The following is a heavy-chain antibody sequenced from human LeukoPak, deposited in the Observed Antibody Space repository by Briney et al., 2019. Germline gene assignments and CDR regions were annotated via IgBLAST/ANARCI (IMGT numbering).Heavy chain of an antibody. CDR1: GFTFITYA. Sequence: GRSLRLSCAASGFTFITYAMTWVRQAPGKGLEWVSAISNTGGNTYYADSVRGRFTISRDNSKNTLYLQMNSLRAEDTAVYRCAKSTGWANKYYFDFWGQGTLVTVSS. V-gene: IGHV3-23*01. D-gene: IGHD4/OR15-4a*01. CDR3: AKSTGWANKYYFDF. J-gene: IGHJ4*02. CDR2: ISNTGGNT.